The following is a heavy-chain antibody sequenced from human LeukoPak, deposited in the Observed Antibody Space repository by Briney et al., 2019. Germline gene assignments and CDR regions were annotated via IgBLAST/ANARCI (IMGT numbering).Heavy chain of an antibody. CDR3: ARDKAAAGPLDY. J-gene: IGHJ4*02. CDR2: ISSSSSYI. D-gene: IGHD6-13*01. Sequence: GGSLRLSCAASGFTFSSYAMSWVRQAPGKGLEWVSSISSSSSYIYYADSVKGRFTISRDNAKNSLYLQMNSLRAEDTAVYYCARDKAAAGPLDYWGQGTLVTVSS. V-gene: IGHV3-21*01. CDR1: GFTFSSYA.